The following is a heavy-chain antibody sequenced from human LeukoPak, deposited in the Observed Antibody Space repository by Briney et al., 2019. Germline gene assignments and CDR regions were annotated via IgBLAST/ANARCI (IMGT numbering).Heavy chain of an antibody. D-gene: IGHD1-26*01. CDR3: ARDSALYYFDY. Sequence: SETLSLTCTVSGGSTSSYYWSWIRQPPGKGLEWIGYIYYSGSTSYNPSLKSRATISVDTSKNQFSLNLSFATAADTAVYYCARDSALYYFDYWGQGTLVTVSS. J-gene: IGHJ4*02. V-gene: IGHV4-59*12. CDR1: GGSTSSYY. CDR2: IYYSGST.